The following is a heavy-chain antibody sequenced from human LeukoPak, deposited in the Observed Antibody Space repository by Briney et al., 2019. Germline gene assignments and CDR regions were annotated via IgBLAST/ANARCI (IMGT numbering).Heavy chain of an antibody. D-gene: IGHD3-3*01. CDR1: GGSFSGYY. CDR2: INHSGST. V-gene: IGHV4-34*01. J-gene: IGHJ6*03. Sequence: SETLSLTCAVYGGSFSGYYWSWIRQPPGKGLEWIGEINHSGSTNYNPSFKSRVTISVDTSKNQFSLKLSSVTAADTAVYYCARGKYDFWSGYTYYYYYMDVWGKGTTVTVSS. CDR3: ARGKYDFWSGYTYYYYYMDV.